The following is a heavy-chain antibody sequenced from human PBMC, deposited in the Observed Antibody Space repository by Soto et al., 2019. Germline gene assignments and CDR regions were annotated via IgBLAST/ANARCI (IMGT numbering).Heavy chain of an antibody. CDR3: ARGVRYFDWLFTRYYMDV. CDR2: MNPNSGNT. D-gene: IGHD3-9*01. J-gene: IGHJ6*03. Sequence: GPSVKVSCKDSGYTFNSYDIKWVRQANRQGLEWMGWMNPNSGNTGYAQKFQGRVTMTRNTSISTAYMELGSLRSEDTAVYYCARGVRYFDWLFTRYYMDVWGKGTTVTVSS. V-gene: IGHV1-8*01. CDR1: GYTFNSYD.